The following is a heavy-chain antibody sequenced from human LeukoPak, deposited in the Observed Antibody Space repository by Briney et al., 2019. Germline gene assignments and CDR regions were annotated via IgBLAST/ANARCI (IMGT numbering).Heavy chain of an antibody. V-gene: IGHV1-46*01. CDR1: GYTFTMYY. CDR2: INPSDGAT. J-gene: IGHJ6*03. Sequence: ASVKVSCKASGYTFTMYYIHWVRQAPGQGLEWMGMINPSDGATTYAQRFQGRVTMTRDMSTTTVYMDLRSLRSEGRAVYCCGREQIGRLSGSLGVLFASYYTYYYMDVWGRGTTVTVSS. D-gene: IGHD1-26*01. CDR3: GREQIGRLSGSLGVLFASYYTYYYMDV.